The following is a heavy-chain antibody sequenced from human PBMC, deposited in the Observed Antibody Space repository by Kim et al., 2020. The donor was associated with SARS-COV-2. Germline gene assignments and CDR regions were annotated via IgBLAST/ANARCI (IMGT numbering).Heavy chain of an antibody. CDR3: ARQRYSYGSYYFDY. Sequence: SETLSLTCTVSGGSISSYYWSWIRQPPGKGLEWIGYIYYSGSTNYNPSLKSRVTISVDTSKNQFSLKLSSVTAADTAVYYCARQRYSYGSYYFDYWGQGTLVTVSS. D-gene: IGHD5-18*01. CDR2: IYYSGST. CDR1: GGSISSYY. J-gene: IGHJ4*02. V-gene: IGHV4-59*08.